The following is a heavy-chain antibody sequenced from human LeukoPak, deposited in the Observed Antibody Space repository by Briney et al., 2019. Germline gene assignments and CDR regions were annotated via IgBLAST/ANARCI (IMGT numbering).Heavy chain of an antibody. CDR1: GGSISSRSDY. V-gene: IGHV4-39*01. CDR2: LDSSGST. J-gene: IGHJ6*03. Sequence: SETLSLTRTVSGGSISSRSDYWGWMRQTPGKGLEWIGNLDSSGSTYYNPSLKSRVTISVGTSKNQFSLNLRSVTAADTAIYFCSRSHDYGGLYFYYYMDVWGKGTTVTVSS. CDR3: SRSHDYGGLYFYYYMDV. D-gene: IGHD4-23*01.